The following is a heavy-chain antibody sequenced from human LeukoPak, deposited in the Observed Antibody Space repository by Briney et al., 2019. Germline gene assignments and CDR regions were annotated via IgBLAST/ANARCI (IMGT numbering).Heavy chain of an antibody. V-gene: IGHV1-18*03. CDR3: GTVTTGRYYMDV. J-gene: IGHJ6*03. Sequence: GASAKVSCKASGYPFSTYGISWVRQAPGQGLQWMAWISTHNGKTDYAQNFQDRVTVTRDTSTSTVYMELRSLRSDDMAVYFCGTVTTGRYYMDVWGKGTTVTVSS. D-gene: IGHD4-11*01. CDR1: GYPFSTYG. CDR2: ISTHNGKT.